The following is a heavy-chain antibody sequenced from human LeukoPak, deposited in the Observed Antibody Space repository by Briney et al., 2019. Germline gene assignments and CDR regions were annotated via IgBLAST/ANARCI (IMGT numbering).Heavy chain of an antibody. Sequence: PSETLSLTCTVSGYSISSGYYWGWIRQPPGKGLEWIGTIYHSGSTYYNPSLKSRVTISVDTSKNQFPLRLSSVTAADTAVYYCARALTYYYDSSGQDAFDIWGQGTMVTVSS. D-gene: IGHD3-22*01. V-gene: IGHV4-38-2*02. CDR3: ARALTYYYDSSGQDAFDI. CDR1: GYSISSGYY. CDR2: IYHSGST. J-gene: IGHJ3*02.